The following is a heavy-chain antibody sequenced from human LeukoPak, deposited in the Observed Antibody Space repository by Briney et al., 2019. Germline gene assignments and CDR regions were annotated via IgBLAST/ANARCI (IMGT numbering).Heavy chain of an antibody. CDR2: INSDGSTT. V-gene: IGHV3-74*01. CDR1: GFTFSSNW. CDR3: ATVRTGAWNWADP. Sequence: GGSLRLSCAASGFTFSSNWMHWVRQAPGKGLVWVSRINSDGSTTSYADSVRGRFTISRDNAKNTVYLQMSSLSVEDTAIYYCATVRTGAWNWADPWSEGTLVTVSS. J-gene: IGHJ5*02.